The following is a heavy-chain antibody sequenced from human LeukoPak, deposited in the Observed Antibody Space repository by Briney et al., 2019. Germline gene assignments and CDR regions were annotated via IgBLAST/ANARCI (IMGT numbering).Heavy chain of an antibody. CDR2: INSDGSST. Sequence: GGSLRLSCAASGFTFSSYWMHWVRQAPGKGLVWVSRINSDGSSTSYADSVKGRFTISRDNAKNTLYLQMNSLRAEDTAVYYCAKDGLNYYGSGSYPALFFDPWGQGTLVTVSS. V-gene: IGHV3-74*01. J-gene: IGHJ5*02. D-gene: IGHD3-10*01. CDR1: GFTFSSYW. CDR3: AKDGLNYYGSGSYPALFFDP.